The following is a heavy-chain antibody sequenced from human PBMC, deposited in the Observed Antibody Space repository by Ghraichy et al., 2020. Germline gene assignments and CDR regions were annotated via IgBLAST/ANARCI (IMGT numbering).Heavy chain of an antibody. CDR3: LGNWGGYYFDS. D-gene: IGHD3-10*01. CDR2: IHPGNGVA. CDR1: GYSFGNSE. J-gene: IGHJ4*02. V-gene: IGHV1-3*01. Sequence: ASVKVSCKATGYSFGNSEIHWLRQPLGKGLEWMGWIHPGNGVAKYEKMFQGRVTFTIDTSTTTAVMEMGSLRSCDTAVYFCLGNWGGYYFDSWGLGTLVSVSS.